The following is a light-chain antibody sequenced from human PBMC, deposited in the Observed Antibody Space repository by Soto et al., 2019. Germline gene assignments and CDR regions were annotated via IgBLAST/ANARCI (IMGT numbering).Light chain of an antibody. CDR3: QHHNSYSEA. CDR1: QTISSW. V-gene: IGKV1-5*03. Sequence: DIQMTQSPSTLSGSVGDRVTITCRASQTISSWLAWYQQKPGKAPKLLIYKASTLKSGVPSRFSGSGSGTEFTLTISSLQPDDFATYYCQHHNSYSEAFGQGPKVHIK. CDR2: KAS. J-gene: IGKJ1*01.